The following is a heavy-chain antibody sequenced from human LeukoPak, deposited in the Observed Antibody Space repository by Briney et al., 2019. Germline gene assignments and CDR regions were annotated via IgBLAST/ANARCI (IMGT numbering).Heavy chain of an antibody. J-gene: IGHJ4*02. D-gene: IGHD2-2*02. Sequence: SETLSLTCAVSGYSISNDYYWGSVRQPPEKGLEWIGNIYHSGSTYKNPSLKSRLTMSLDTSKNQFSLKLISVTAADTAMYYCARLSGAPVRHPIYHFDYWGQGTLVTVSS. CDR2: IYHSGST. CDR1: GYSISNDYY. V-gene: IGHV4-38-2*01. CDR3: ARLSGAPVRHPIYHFDY.